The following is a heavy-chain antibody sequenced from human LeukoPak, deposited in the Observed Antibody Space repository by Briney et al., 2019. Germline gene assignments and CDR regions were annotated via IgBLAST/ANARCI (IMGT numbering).Heavy chain of an antibody. CDR2: IWYDGSDK. CDR1: GFTFSSSD. V-gene: IGHV3-33*01. J-gene: IGHJ4*02. Sequence: GGSLRLSCAASGFTFSSSDMHWVRQAPGKGLEWVAVIWYDGSDKYSADSVKGRFTISRDNSKNTLYLQMNSLRAKDTAVYYCASAPYGSGTFLDYRGQGTLVTVSS. D-gene: IGHD3-10*01. CDR3: ASAPYGSGTFLDY.